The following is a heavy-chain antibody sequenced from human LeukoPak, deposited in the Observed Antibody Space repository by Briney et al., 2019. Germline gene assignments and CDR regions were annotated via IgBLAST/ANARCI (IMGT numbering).Heavy chain of an antibody. J-gene: IGHJ3*02. CDR3: ARVRYSYGIDAFDI. CDR1: GGSISSYY. Sequence: SETLSLTCTVSGGSISSYYWSWIRQPPGKGLERIGYIYYSGSTNYNPSLKSRVTISVDTSKNQFSLKLSSVTAADTAVYYCARVRYSYGIDAFDIWGQGTMVTVSS. D-gene: IGHD5-18*01. CDR2: IYYSGST. V-gene: IGHV4-59*01.